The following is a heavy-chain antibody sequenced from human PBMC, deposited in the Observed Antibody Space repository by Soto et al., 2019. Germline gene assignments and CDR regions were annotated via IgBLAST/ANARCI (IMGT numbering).Heavy chain of an antibody. V-gene: IGHV4-34*01. J-gene: IGHJ6*02. D-gene: IGHD3-22*01. CDR2: INHSGST. CDR3: ARGLNYYDSSGSRYYYHYYGMDV. Sequence: PSETLSLTCAVYGGSFSGYYWSWIRQPPGKGLEWIGEINHSGSTNYNPSLKSRVTISVDTSKNQFSLKLSSVTAADTAVYYCARGLNYYDSSGSRYYYHYYGMDVWGQGTTVTVSS. CDR1: GGSFSGYY.